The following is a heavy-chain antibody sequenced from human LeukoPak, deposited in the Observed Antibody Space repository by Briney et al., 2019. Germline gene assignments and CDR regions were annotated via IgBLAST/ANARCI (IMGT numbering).Heavy chain of an antibody. CDR1: GFTFSSYA. J-gene: IGHJ6*02. D-gene: IGHD2-2*01. Sequence: GGSLRLSCAASGFTFSSYAMHWVRQAPGKGLEWVAVISYDGSNKYYADSVKGRFTISRDNSKNTLYLQMNSLRAEDTAVYYCARASAYQLRLHYYYGMDVWGQGTTVTVSS. CDR3: ARASAYQLRLHYYYGMDV. CDR2: ISYDGSNK. V-gene: IGHV3-30-3*01.